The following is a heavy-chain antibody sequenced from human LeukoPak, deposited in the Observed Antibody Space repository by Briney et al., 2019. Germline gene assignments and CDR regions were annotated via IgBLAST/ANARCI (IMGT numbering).Heavy chain of an antibody. J-gene: IGHJ3*02. V-gene: IGHV5-51*01. CDR3: ARQKGLRLTPGSAFDI. CDR1: GYSFTSYW. CDR2: IYPGDSDT. Sequence: GESLKISCKGSGYSFTSYWTGWVRQMPGKGLEWMGIIYPGDSDTRYSPSFQGQVTISADKSISTAYLQWSSLKASDTAMYYCARQKGLRLTPGSAFDIWGQGTMVTVSS. D-gene: IGHD4-17*01.